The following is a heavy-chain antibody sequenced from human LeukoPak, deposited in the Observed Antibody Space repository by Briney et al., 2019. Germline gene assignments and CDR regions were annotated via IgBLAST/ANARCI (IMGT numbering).Heavy chain of an antibody. CDR3: ARDSKYYDFWSGYPPIYYYYGMDV. J-gene: IGHJ6*02. CDR1: GFTFSSYG. D-gene: IGHD3-3*01. Sequence: GRSLRLSCAASGFTFSSYGMHWVRQAPGKGLEWAAVIWYDGSNKYYADSVKGRFTISRDNSKNTLYLQMNSLRAEDTAVYYCARDSKYYDFWSGYPPIYYYYGMDVWGQGTTVTVSS. CDR2: IWYDGSNK. V-gene: IGHV3-33*01.